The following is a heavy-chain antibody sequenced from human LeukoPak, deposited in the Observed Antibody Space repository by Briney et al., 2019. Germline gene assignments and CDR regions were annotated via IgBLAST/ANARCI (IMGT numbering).Heavy chain of an antibody. J-gene: IGHJ4*02. Sequence: SETLSLTCAVYGGSFSGYYWSWIRQPPGKGLEWIGEINHSGSTNYNPSLKSRVTISVDTSKNQFSLKLSSVTAADTAVYYCARVAPGYSYGYYFDYWGQGTLVTVSS. V-gene: IGHV4-34*01. D-gene: IGHD5-18*01. CDR1: GGSFSGYY. CDR3: ARVAPGYSYGYYFDY. CDR2: INHSGST.